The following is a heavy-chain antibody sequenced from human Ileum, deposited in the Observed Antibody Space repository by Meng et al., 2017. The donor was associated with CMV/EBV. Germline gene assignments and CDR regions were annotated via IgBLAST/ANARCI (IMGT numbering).Heavy chain of an antibody. CDR1: GGSISTYY. V-gene: IGHV4-4*07. D-gene: IGHD4-17*01. CDR3: AREENTVNQFEY. CDR2: INAGGST. Sequence: QVHLQESGPGLVKPSETLSLTCAVSGGSISTYYWTWVRQPAGKGLEWIGRINAGGSTNDNPSLKSRVTMSVGTSKNQFSLKVTSVTAADTAVYYCAREENTVNQFEYWGQGTLVTVSS. J-gene: IGHJ4*02.